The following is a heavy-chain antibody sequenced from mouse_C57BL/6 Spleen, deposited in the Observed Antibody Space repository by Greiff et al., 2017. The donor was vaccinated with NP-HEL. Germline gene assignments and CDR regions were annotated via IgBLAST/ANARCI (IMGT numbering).Heavy chain of an antibody. CDR2: IDPSDSYT. Sequence: QVQLQQPGAELVKPGASVKLSCKASGYTFTSYWMQWVKQRPGQGLEWIGEIDPSDSYTNYNQKFKGKATLTVDTSSSTAYMQLSSLTSEDSAVYYCARRGSSYVGYAMDYWGQGTSVTVSS. J-gene: IGHJ4*01. V-gene: IGHV1-50*01. CDR3: ARRGSSYVGYAMDY. CDR1: GYTFTSYW. D-gene: IGHD1-1*01.